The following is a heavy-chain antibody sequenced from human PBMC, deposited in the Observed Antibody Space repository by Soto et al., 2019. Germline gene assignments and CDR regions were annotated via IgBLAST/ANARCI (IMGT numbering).Heavy chain of an antibody. Sequence: EVQLVESGGGLIQPGGSLRLSCAASGFTVSSNYMSWVRQAPGKGLEWVSLIYSGGNTYYADSVKGRFTISRDNSKNTLYLQMNSLRAEDTAVYYCARDTHYDSSVYYPPLNMGVRWGQGTLVTVSS. CDR2: IYSGGNT. CDR1: GFTVSSNY. D-gene: IGHD3-22*01. V-gene: IGHV3-53*01. CDR3: ARDTHYDSSVYYPPLNMGVR. J-gene: IGHJ4*02.